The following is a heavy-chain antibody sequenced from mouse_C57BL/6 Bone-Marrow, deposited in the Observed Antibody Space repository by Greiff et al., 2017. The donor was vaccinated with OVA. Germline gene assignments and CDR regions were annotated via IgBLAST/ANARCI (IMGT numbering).Heavy chain of an antibody. J-gene: IGHJ1*03. D-gene: IGHD4-1*01. V-gene: IGHV1-81*01. CDR3: ARSELGRYWYFDV. CDR1: GYTFTSYG. CDR2: IYPRSGNT. Sequence: VKLMESGAELARPGASVKLSCKASGYTFTSYGISWVKQRTGQGLEWIGEIYPRSGNTYYNEKFKGKATLTADKSSSTAYMELRSLTSEDSAVYFCARSELGRYWYFDVWGTGTTVTVSS.